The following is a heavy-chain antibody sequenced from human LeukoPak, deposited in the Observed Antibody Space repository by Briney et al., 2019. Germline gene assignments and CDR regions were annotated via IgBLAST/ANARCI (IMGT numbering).Heavy chain of an antibody. CDR1: GYTFTSYD. Sequence: GASVKVSCKASGYTFTSYDINWVRQATGQGLEWMGWMNPNSGNTGHAQKFQGRVTITRNTSISTAYMELSSLRSEDTAVYYCARTRKDWFDPWGQGTLVTVSS. CDR2: MNPNSGNT. J-gene: IGHJ5*02. CDR3: ARTRKDWFDP. V-gene: IGHV1-8*03.